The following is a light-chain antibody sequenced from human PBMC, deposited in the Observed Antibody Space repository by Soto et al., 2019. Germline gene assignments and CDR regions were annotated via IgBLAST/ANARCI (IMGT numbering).Light chain of an antibody. J-gene: IGKJ1*01. CDR2: GES. Sequence: EIVMTQSPATLSVSPGERDTLSCRASQSVSSNLAWYQQNPGQAHRLLIYGESNRATDIPARFSGSGSVTEYKLTISSLQSEEFAVYFLQQYNNWPRTFGPWTKVEIK. CDR3: QQYNNWPRT. V-gene: IGKV3-15*01. CDR1: QSVSSN.